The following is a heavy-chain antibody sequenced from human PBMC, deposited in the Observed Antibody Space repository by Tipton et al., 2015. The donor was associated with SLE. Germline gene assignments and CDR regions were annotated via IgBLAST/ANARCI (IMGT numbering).Heavy chain of an antibody. CDR1: GDSVTSSTYF. CDR3: ARGGGDSSSCQDFDH. J-gene: IGHJ4*02. V-gene: IGHV4-61*01. CDR2: IYYSGST. D-gene: IGHD6-13*01. Sequence: LRLSCTVSGDSVTSSTYFWGWIRQPPGKGLEWIGYIYYSGSTNYNPSLRSRVTLSIDTSKNQFSLKVTSVTASDTAVYYCARGGGDSSSCQDFDHWGQGNSVTVSS.